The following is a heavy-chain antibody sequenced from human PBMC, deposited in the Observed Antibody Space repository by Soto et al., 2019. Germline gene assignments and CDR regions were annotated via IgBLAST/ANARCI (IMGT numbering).Heavy chain of an antibody. V-gene: IGHV1-69*13. CDR3: ARDRTLATPHWYFDL. CDR1: GGTFSSYA. D-gene: IGHD1-26*01. J-gene: IGHJ2*01. CDR2: IIPIFGTA. Sequence: ASVKVSCKASGGTFSSYAISWVRQAPGQGLEWMGGIIPIFGTANYAQKFQGRVTITADESTSTAYMELSSLRSEDTAVYYCARDRTLATPHWYFDLWGRGTLVTVSS.